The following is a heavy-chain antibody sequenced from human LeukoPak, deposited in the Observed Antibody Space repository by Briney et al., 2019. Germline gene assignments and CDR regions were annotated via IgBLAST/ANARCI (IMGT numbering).Heavy chain of an antibody. CDR1: GFTFRSYA. Sequence: PGGSLRLSCTASGFTFRSYAMSWVRQAPGKGLEWVSAISGRGGGTYYADSVKGRFTIPRDNAKNSLYLQMNSLRAKDTALYYCARDYYDSSGSSWFDPWGQGTLVTVSS. V-gene: IGHV3-23*01. J-gene: IGHJ5*02. CDR2: ISGRGGGT. D-gene: IGHD3-22*01. CDR3: ARDYYDSSGSSWFDP.